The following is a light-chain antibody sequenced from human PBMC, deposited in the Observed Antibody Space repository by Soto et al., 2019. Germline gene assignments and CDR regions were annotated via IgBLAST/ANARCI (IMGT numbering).Light chain of an antibody. V-gene: IGKV3-11*01. CDR3: QQRSNWPLT. CDR2: DAS. Sequence: EILMTQSPDTLSVSPGERVTLSCRASRTVSNRLAWYQHKPGQAPRLLIYDASNRATGIPARFSGSGSGTDFTLTISSLEPEDFAVYYCQQRSNWPLTFGGGTKVDIK. CDR1: RTVSNR. J-gene: IGKJ4*01.